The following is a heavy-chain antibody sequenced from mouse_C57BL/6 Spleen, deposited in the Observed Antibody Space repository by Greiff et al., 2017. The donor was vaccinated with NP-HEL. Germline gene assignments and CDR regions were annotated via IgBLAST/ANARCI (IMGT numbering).Heavy chain of an antibody. V-gene: IGHV15-2*01. CDR2: ILPSIGRT. CDR1: DSEVFRIAY. J-gene: IGHJ1*03. CDR3: ARRGHYYGSSYEYFDV. D-gene: IGHD1-1*01. Sequence: QVQLQQSGSELRSPGSSVKLSCKDFDSEVFRIAYMSWVRQKPGHGFEWIGGILPSIGRTIYGEKFEDKATLDADTLSNTAYLELNSLTSEDSAIYYCARRGHYYGSSYEYFDVWGTGTTVTVSS.